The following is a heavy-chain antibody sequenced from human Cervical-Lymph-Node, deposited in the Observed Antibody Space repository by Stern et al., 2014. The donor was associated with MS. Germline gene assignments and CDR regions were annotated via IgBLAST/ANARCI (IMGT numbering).Heavy chain of an antibody. V-gene: IGHV4-59*11. CDR3: ARVAELGKVDA. Sequence: QLQLQESGPGLVKPSETLSLTCTVSGGSISGHNWSWIRQPPGKALEWIGYFYLRGNINYNPSLRSRVTISVDTSKNQFSLNLNSLTAADTAVYYCARVAELGKVDAWGQGTLVTVSS. CDR2: FYLRGNI. CDR1: GGSISGHN. J-gene: IGHJ1*01. D-gene: IGHD4-23*01.